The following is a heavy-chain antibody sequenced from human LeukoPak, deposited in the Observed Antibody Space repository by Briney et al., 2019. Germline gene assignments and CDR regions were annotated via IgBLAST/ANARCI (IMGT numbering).Heavy chain of an antibody. CDR3: ARGRTKYGIVVVVAATSFDY. D-gene: IGHD2-15*01. V-gene: IGHV1-69*10. Sequence: SVKVSCKASGGTFSSYAISWVRQAPGQGLEWMGGIIPILGIANYAQKFQGRVTITADKSTSTAYMELSSLRSEDTAVYYCARGRTKYGIVVVVAATSFDYWGQGTLVTVSS. CDR2: IIPILGIA. CDR1: GGTFSSYA. J-gene: IGHJ4*02.